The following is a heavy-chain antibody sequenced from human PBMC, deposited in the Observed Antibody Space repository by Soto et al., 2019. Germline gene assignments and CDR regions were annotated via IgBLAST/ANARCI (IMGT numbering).Heavy chain of an antibody. Sequence: PSETLSLTCTVSGGSVSSGGYYWSWIRQPPGKELEWIGYIFNSENTKYNPSLKSRVTISVDTSKNQFSLSLSSVIAADTAIYYCARDSSSWNFWVWGQGTLVTVS. J-gene: IGHJ4*02. CDR2: IFNSENT. D-gene: IGHD1-7*01. V-gene: IGHV4-61*08. CDR1: GGSVSSGGYY. CDR3: ARDSSSWNFWV.